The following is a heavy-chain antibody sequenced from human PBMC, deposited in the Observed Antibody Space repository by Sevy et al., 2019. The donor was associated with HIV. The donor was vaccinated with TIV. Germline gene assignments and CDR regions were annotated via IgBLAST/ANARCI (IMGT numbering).Heavy chain of an antibody. CDR3: VRKYSLATLSENWFDP. V-gene: IGHV1-2*07. CDR2: INGNSGDK. J-gene: IGHJ5*02. D-gene: IGHD2-15*01. Sequence: ASVKVSCKASGYTFTGYYMHWVRQAPGQGLEWMGWINGNSGDKKYAHKFQGRVTMTRDTSISTAYMELTRLTSDDTAVYYCVRKYSLATLSENWFDPWGQGTLVTVSS. CDR1: GYTFTGYY.